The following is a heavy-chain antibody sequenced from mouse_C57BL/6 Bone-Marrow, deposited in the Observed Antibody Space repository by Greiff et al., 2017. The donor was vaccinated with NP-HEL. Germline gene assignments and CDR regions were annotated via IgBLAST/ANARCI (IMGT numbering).Heavy chain of an antibody. CDR1: GFTFSSYT. J-gene: IGHJ2*01. CDR3: ERNGTTVVYFDY. Sequence: DVLLVESGGGLVKPGGSLKLSCAASGFTFSSYTMSWVRQTPEKRLEWVATISGGGGNPYYPDSVKGRFTISRDNAKNTLYLPMSSLRSEDTALYYCERNGTTVVYFDYWGQGTTLTVSS. CDR2: ISGGGGNP. V-gene: IGHV5-9*01. D-gene: IGHD1-1*01.